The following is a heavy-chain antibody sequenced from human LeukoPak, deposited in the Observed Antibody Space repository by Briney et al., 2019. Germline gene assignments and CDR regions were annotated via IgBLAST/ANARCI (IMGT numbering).Heavy chain of an antibody. CDR3: ARDQPHMAGAFDI. V-gene: IGHV3-48*01. D-gene: IGHD2-21*01. J-gene: IGHJ3*02. Sequence: PGGPLRLSCAASGFTFSSYSMNWVRQAPGKGLEWVSYISSSSSTIYYADSVKGRFTISRDNAKNSLYLQMNSLRAVDTAVYYCARDQPHMAGAFDIWGQGTMVTVSS. CDR1: GFTFSSYS. CDR2: ISSSSSTI.